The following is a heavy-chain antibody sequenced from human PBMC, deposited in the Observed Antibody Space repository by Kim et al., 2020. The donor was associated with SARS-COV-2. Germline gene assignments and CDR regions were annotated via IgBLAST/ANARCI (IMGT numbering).Heavy chain of an antibody. Sequence: GTTYYEDSVKGRFTISRDNAKNTLYLQMNSLRAEDPAVYFCAKTPRTPDFWGQGTLVTVSS. J-gene: IGHJ4*02. CDR3: AKTPRTPDF. CDR2: GTT. V-gene: IGHV3-23*01.